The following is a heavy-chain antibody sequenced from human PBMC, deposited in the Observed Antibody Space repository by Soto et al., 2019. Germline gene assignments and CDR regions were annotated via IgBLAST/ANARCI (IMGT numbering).Heavy chain of an antibody. J-gene: IGHJ4*02. CDR3: ARDGVVWGASGWYDY. V-gene: IGHV1-3*01. CDR2: INAGNGEI. Sequence: QVQLVQSGAEVTKPGASVKVSCKASGYIFTNYAIHWVRQAPGQRLEWMGWINAGNGEISYSQKFQDRLTITRDTSASAAYMDLSSLTSEDTAVYYCARDGVVWGASGWYDYWGQGTLVTVSS. CDR1: GYIFTNYA. D-gene: IGHD6-19*01.